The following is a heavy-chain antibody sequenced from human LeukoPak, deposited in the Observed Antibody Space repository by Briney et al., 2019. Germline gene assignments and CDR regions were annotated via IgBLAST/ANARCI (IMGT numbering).Heavy chain of an antibody. Sequence: GGSLRLSCAASGFNFSSYEMNCVRQAPGKGLEWVSYVSSSGSTIYYADSVKGRFTISRDNAKNSMYLQMNSLRAEGTAVYYCARTPGIAAAEPLEYHFDYWGQGTLVTVSS. CDR2: VSSSGSTI. V-gene: IGHV3-48*03. CDR1: GFNFSSYE. CDR3: ARTPGIAAAEPLEYHFDY. D-gene: IGHD6-13*01. J-gene: IGHJ4*02.